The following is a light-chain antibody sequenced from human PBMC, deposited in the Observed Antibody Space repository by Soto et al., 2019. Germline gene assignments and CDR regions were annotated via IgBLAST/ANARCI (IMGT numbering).Light chain of an antibody. Sequence: DIVLTQSPGTLYLSPGERATLSCRASQIISSTYLGWYQQKPGQAPRLLIYGASSRATGIPDRFSGIGSGTDFTLTISILEPEEFAVYYCQHYGTSLYTFGQGTKLEIK. J-gene: IGKJ2*01. CDR3: QHYGTSLYT. CDR2: GAS. V-gene: IGKV3-20*01. CDR1: QIISSTY.